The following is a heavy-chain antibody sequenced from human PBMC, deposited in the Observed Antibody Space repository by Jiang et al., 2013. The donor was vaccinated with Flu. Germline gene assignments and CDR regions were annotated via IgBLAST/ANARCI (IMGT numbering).Heavy chain of an antibody. Sequence: LLKPSETLSLNCTVSGASMTTTRSYWAWVRQPPGKGLEWVGTIYSGGSTFLHPSLKSRLTISEDTSKNQFSLTLSSVTAADTAVYYCARHQAVSYYGSGTYPPRAPYALDIWGQGTTVTVSA. J-gene: IGHJ3*02. D-gene: IGHD3-10*01. CDR3: ARHQAVSYYGSGTYPPRAPYALDI. CDR2: IYSGGST. CDR1: GASMTTTRSY. V-gene: IGHV4-39*01.